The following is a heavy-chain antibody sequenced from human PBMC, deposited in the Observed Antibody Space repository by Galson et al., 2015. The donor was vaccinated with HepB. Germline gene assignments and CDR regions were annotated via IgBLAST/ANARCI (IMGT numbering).Heavy chain of an antibody. CDR2: IKQDGSEK. V-gene: IGHV3-7*01. CDR3: ARDGDSSGYYDYFDY. CDR1: GFTFSSYG. J-gene: IGHJ4*02. Sequence: SLRLSCAASGFTFSSYGMHWVRQAPGKGLEWVANIKQDGSEKYYVDSVKGRFTISRDNAKNSLYLQMNSLRAEDTAVYYCARDGDSSGYYDYFDYWGQGTLVTVSS. D-gene: IGHD3-22*01.